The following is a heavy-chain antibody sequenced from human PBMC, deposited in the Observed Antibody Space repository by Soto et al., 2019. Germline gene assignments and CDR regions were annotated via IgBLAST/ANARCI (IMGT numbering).Heavy chain of an antibody. CDR2: IIPIFGTA. D-gene: IGHD3-9*01. CDR1: GGTFSSYA. Sequence: GASVKVSCKASGGTFSSYAISWVRQAPGQGLEWMGGIIPIFGTANYAQKFQGRVTITADESTSTAYMELSSLRSEDTAVYYCARVYYDILTGYEMYFDYWGQGTLVTVS. CDR3: ARVYYDILTGYEMYFDY. V-gene: IGHV1-69*13. J-gene: IGHJ4*02.